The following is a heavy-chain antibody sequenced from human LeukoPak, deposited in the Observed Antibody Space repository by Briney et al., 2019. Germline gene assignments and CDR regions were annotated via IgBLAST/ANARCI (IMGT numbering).Heavy chain of an antibody. D-gene: IGHD3-10*01. CDR2: IEQDGSEK. V-gene: IGHV3-7*01. J-gene: IGHJ5*02. CDR3: ARDRHLLWFGELSGWFDP. CDR1: GFTFSSYW. Sequence: GGSLRLSCAASGFTFSSYWMSWVRQAPGKGLEWVANIEQDGSEKYYVDSVKGRFTISRDNAKNTLYLQMNSLRAEDTAVYYCARDRHLLWFGELSGWFDPWGQGTLVTVSS.